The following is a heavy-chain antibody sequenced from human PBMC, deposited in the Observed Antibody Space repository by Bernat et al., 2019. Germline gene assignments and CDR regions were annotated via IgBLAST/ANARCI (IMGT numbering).Heavy chain of an antibody. CDR3: ARDMPPPDQWLPTT. CDR2: LYTNGKT. CDR1: GFTVSVNY. J-gene: IGHJ4*02. Sequence: EVQLVVSGGGLIQPGGSLTLSCAASGFTVSVNYMSWVRQAPGKGLEWLSVLYTNGKTYYADSVKGRFTIYCDSSENTLYLQMNSLRAEDTPVYYCARDMPPPDQWLPTTWGQGTLVTVSS. D-gene: IGHD6-19*01. V-gene: IGHV3-53*01.